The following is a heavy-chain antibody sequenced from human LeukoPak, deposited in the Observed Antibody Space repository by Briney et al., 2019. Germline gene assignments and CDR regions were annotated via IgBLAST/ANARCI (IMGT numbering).Heavy chain of an antibody. CDR1: GFTFSSYS. CDR2: ISSSSSYI. J-gene: IGHJ4*02. Sequence: PGGPLRLSCAASGFTFSSYSMNWVRQAPGKGLEWVSSISSSSSYIYYADSVKGRFTISRDNAKNSLYLQMNSLRAEDTAVYYCASNSGYSSVPTGYWGQGTLVTVSS. V-gene: IGHV3-21*01. CDR3: ASNSGYSSVPTGY. D-gene: IGHD6-25*01.